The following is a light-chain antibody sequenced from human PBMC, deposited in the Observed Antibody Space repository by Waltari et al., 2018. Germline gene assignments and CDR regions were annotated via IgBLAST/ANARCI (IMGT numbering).Light chain of an antibody. CDR1: QGISNS. Sequence: DIQMTQPPSSVSASVGDRVTITCRASQGISNSLAWFQQRPGEAPKSLIYAASNLQSGVPSRFSGSGSGTDFSLTISSLQSEDFATYYCQQYNGYPFTFGPGTKVDVK. V-gene: IGKV1-16*01. J-gene: IGKJ3*01. CDR2: AAS. CDR3: QQYNGYPFT.